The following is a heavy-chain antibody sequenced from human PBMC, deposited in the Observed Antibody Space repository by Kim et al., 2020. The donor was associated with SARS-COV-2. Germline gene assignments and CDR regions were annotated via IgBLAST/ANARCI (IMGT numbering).Heavy chain of an antibody. CDR2: IYPGDSDT. J-gene: IGHJ4*02. D-gene: IGHD3-10*01. CDR3: ARVGWFGDLLPDY. V-gene: IGHV5-51*01. CDR1: GYSFISYW. Sequence: GESLKISCKGSGYSFISYWIGWVRQMPGKGLEWMGIIYPGDSDTRYSPSFQGQVTISADKSITTAYLQWSSLKASDTAMYYCARVGWFGDLLPDYWGQGTLVTVSS.